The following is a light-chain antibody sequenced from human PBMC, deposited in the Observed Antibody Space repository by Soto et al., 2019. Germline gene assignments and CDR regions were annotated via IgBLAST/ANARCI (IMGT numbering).Light chain of an antibody. Sequence: IVFTQSPGTLSLSPGDRATLSCRASQSVAANYSAWFQQKPGQAPRLLIYAASNRATGIPDRFSGSGFGRDFTLTISRLDPEDFAVYYCQQYGSSPWTFGRGTKVDIK. CDR1: QSVAANY. J-gene: IGKJ1*01. CDR2: AAS. CDR3: QQYGSSPWT. V-gene: IGKV3-20*01.